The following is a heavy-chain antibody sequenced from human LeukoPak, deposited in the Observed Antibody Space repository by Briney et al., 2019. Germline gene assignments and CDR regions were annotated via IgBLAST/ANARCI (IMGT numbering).Heavy chain of an antibody. D-gene: IGHD5-18*01. CDR2: VYPDGTT. CDR1: SGSISNYY. CDR3: ARGVDTAMVKGYYFDY. V-gene: IGHV4-4*07. Sequence: PSETVTLTCTVSSGSISNYYWTWIRQPAGKGLEWIGRVYPDGTTSSNPSLKNRVTMSVDTSRNQFSLKLSSVTAADTAVYYCARGVDTAMVKGYYFDYWGQGTLVTVSS. J-gene: IGHJ4*02.